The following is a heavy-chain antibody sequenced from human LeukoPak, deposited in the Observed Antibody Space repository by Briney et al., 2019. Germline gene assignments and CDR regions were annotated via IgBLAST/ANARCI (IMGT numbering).Heavy chain of an antibody. J-gene: IGHJ4*02. Sequence: GGSLRLSCAASGFTVSSNDMSWVRQVSGKGLKWVSVIYTGGSTYHADSVKGRFTVSRDNSKNMLYLQMNSLRVEDTAVYYCARSGYRSGWNWGQGTLVTVSS. CDR2: IYTGGST. CDR1: GFTVSSND. V-gene: IGHV3-66*01. CDR3: ARSGYRSGWN. D-gene: IGHD6-19*01.